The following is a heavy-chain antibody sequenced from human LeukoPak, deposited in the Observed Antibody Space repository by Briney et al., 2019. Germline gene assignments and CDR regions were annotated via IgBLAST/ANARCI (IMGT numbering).Heavy chain of an antibody. CDR2: ISSRSDTI. J-gene: IGHJ4*02. D-gene: IGHD1-1*01. V-gene: IGHV3-11*01. Sequence: ISSRSDTIYSADTMEGRFTISRDNAKNSLYLQMNSLRAEDTAVYYCARNLPIQNDGWPLFDYWGQGTLVTVFS. CDR3: ARNLPIQNDGWPLFDY.